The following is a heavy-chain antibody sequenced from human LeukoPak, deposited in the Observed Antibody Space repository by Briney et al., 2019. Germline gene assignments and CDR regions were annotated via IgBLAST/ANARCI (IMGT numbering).Heavy chain of an antibody. D-gene: IGHD2-21*02. Sequence: GGSLRLSCAASGFTFRDYGMSWVRQAPGKGLEWVSSISSSSSYIYYADSVKGRFTISRDNAKNSLYLQMNSLRAEDTAVYYCARDYHSRAVVTAIKYAFDIWGQGTMVTVSS. CDR2: ISSSSSYI. J-gene: IGHJ3*02. CDR3: ARDYHSRAVVTAIKYAFDI. CDR1: GFTFRDYG. V-gene: IGHV3-21*01.